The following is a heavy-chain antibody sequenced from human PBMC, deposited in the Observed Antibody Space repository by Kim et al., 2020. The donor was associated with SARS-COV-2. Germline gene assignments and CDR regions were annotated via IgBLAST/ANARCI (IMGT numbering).Heavy chain of an antibody. Sequence: GGSLRLSCAASGFTFSSYDMHWVRQATGKGLEWVSAIGTAGDTYYPGSVKGRFTISRENAKNSLYLQMNSLRAGDTAVYYCARGNRDSSKFDYWGQGTLVTVSS. D-gene: IGHD6-13*01. CDR1: GFTFSSYD. J-gene: IGHJ4*02. CDR2: IGTAGDT. CDR3: ARGNRDSSKFDY. V-gene: IGHV3-13*01.